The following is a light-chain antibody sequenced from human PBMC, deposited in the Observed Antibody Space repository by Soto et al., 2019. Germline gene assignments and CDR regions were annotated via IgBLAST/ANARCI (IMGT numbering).Light chain of an antibody. V-gene: IGKV3-20*01. CDR2: GAS. CDR1: QSVSSSY. CDR3: QQYGSSPYT. J-gene: IGKJ2*01. Sequence: EIVVTQSPGTLSLSPGERASLSCRASQSVSSSYLAWYQQKPGHAPRLLIYGASSRATGIPDRFSGSGSGTDFTITISRLEPEDFAVYYCQQYGSSPYTFGQGTKLEIK.